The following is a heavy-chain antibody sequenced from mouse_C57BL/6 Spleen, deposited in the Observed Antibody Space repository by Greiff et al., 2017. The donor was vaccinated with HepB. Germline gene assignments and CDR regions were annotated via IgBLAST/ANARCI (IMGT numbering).Heavy chain of an antibody. CDR3: AREEIMSYDYAYAMDY. CDR1: GYTFTDYN. J-gene: IGHJ4*01. D-gene: IGHD2-4*01. CDR2: INPNNGGT. V-gene: IGHV1-22*01. Sequence: EVQLQQSGPELVKPGASVKMSCKASGYTFTDYNMHWVKQSHGKSLEWIGYINPNNGGTSYNQKFKGKATLTVNKSSSTAYMELRSLTSEDSAVYYCAREEIMSYDYAYAMDYWGQGTSVTVSS.